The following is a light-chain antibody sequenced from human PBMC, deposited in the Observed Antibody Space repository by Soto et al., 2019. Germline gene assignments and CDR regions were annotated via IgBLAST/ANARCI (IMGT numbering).Light chain of an antibody. V-gene: IGKV3D-15*01. CDR1: QSINNN. J-gene: IGKJ5*01. CDR2: HTS. Sequence: IVSTHTPYTLAVSPVERAPLSCSASQSINNNLAWYQQKPGQAPRLLVYHTSTRATGIPARFSGSGSGTEFTLTISSLQSEDFAVYYCQQYNHWPPITFGQGTRLEIK. CDR3: QQYNHWPPIT.